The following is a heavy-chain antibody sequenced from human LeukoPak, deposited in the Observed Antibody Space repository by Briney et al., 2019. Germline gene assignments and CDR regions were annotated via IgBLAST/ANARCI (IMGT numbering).Heavy chain of an antibody. J-gene: IGHJ4*02. Sequence: ASETLSLTCAVYGGSFSGYYWSWIRQPPGKGLEWIGEINHSGSTNYNPSLKSRVTISVDTSKNQFSLKLSSVTAADTAVYYCARGGLSGYYWGQGTLVTVSS. D-gene: IGHD2-2*01. CDR2: INHSGST. CDR1: GGSFSGYY. CDR3: ARGGLSGYY. V-gene: IGHV4-34*01.